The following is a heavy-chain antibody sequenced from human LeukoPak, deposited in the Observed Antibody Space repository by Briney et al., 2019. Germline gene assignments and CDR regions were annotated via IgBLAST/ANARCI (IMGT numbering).Heavy chain of an antibody. Sequence: GGSLRLSCAASGFTFDDYGMSWVSQAPGKGLEWVSGINWNGGSTGYADSVKGRFTISRDNAKNSLYLQMNSLRAEDTALYYCARDSGKGYFHISFNYWGQGTPVTVSS. CDR1: GFTFDDYG. V-gene: IGHV3-20*04. J-gene: IGHJ4*02. CDR2: INWNGGST. CDR3: ARDSGKGYFHISFNY. D-gene: IGHD1-14*01.